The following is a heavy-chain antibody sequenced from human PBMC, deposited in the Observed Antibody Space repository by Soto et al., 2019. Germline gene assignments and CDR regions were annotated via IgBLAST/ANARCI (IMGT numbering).Heavy chain of an antibody. CDR2: ISYSGST. CDR1: GGSINSSSYN. J-gene: IGHJ4*02. Sequence: PSETLSLTCSVSGGSINSSSYNWGWIRQPPGKGLEWIGSISYSGSTYYNPSLKSRVTISIDTSKSQFSLKLSSVTAADTAVYYCVRRAEYPKWVQRSDYRGKGTQVTVSS. D-gene: IGHD6-25*01. CDR3: VRRAEYPKWVQRSDY. V-gene: IGHV4-39*01.